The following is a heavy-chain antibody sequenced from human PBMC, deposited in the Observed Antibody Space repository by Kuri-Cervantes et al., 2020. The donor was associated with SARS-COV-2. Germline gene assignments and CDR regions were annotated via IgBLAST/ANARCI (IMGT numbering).Heavy chain of an antibody. Sequence: ASVKVSCKTSSYNSNVYGVTWVRQAPGQGLEWMGWVSAYGGTPTYAQKFQGRVTFSTDTFTTTSYMELRSLRSDDTAVYYCARGVPYYFDGTVSLRYYLDYWGQGTLVTVSS. J-gene: IGHJ4*02. V-gene: IGHV1-18*01. D-gene: IGHD3-22*01. CDR2: VSAYGGTP. CDR1: SYNSNVYG. CDR3: ARGVPYYFDGTVSLRYYLDY.